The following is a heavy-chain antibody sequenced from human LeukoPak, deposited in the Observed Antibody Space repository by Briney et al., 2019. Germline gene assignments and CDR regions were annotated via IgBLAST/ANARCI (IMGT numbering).Heavy chain of an antibody. Sequence: SETLSLTCTVSGYSISSGYYWGWIRQPPGKGLEWIGSIYHSGSTYYNPSLKSRVTISVDTSKNQFSLKLSSVTAADTAVYYCARDRTGTHWYFDLWGRGTLVTVSS. CDR1: GYSISSGYY. CDR2: IYHSGST. D-gene: IGHD1-1*01. V-gene: IGHV4-38-2*02. J-gene: IGHJ2*01. CDR3: ARDRTGTHWYFDL.